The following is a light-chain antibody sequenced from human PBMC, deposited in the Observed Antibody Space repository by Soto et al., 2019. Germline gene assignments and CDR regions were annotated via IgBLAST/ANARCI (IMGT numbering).Light chain of an antibody. CDR1: QGISNY. Sequence: DIQMTQSPSSLSASVGDRVTITCRASQGISNYLAWYQQKPGKVPKLLIYAASTLQSGVPSRFSGSGSGTEFTLTISSLQPEDVATYYCQKYNSAPDFTFGPGTKVDIK. J-gene: IGKJ3*01. CDR2: AAS. CDR3: QKYNSAPDFT. V-gene: IGKV1-27*01.